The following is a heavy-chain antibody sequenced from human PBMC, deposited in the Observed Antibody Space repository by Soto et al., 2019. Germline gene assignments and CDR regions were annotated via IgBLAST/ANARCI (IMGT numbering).Heavy chain of an antibody. Sequence: GGSLRLSCAASGFTFSSYIMNWVRQAPGKGLEWVSYISSSSSTIYYADSVKGRFTISRDNAKNSLYLQMNSLRDEDTAVYYCARDSSGDGYNLFFPSIQNDYWGQGTLVTVSS. V-gene: IGHV3-48*02. D-gene: IGHD5-12*01. CDR2: ISSSSSTI. J-gene: IGHJ4*02. CDR3: ARDSSGDGYNLFFPSIQNDY. CDR1: GFTFSSYI.